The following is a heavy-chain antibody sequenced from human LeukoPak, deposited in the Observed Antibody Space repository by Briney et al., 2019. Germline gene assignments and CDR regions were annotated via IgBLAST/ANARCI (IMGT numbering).Heavy chain of an antibody. CDR3: GTVFDH. J-gene: IGHJ4*02. CDR2: IDIDGTGT. V-gene: IGHV3-74*01. CDR1: EFTFSNSW. Sequence: GGSLRLSCEVSEFTFSNSWMSWVRQAPGKGLVWVSRIDIDGTGTSYADSVKGRFTISRDNAKNTVSLQMNSLKAEDTAVYYCGTVFDHWGPGILVTVSS.